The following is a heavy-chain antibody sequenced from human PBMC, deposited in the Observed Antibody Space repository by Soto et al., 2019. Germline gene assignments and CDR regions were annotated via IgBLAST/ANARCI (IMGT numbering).Heavy chain of an antibody. J-gene: IGHJ4*02. CDR2: ISYAGTNK. D-gene: IGHD2-21*02. CDR1: GFSFSISP. CDR3: ARDPKTAGGQHWAFNYFDS. V-gene: IGHV3-30-3*01. Sequence: QVQLVESGGGVVQPGRSLRLSCAASGFSFSISPMHWVRQAPGQGPEWVALISYAGTNKFYADSVKGRFTISRDNSKSTLYLQVDRLRPEDAAVYYCARDPKTAGGQHWAFNYFDSWGQGTLVTVSS.